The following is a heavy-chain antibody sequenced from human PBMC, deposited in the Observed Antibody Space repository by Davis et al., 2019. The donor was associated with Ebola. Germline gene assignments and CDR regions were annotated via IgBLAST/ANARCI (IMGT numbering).Heavy chain of an antibody. CDR3: ARKGLPDY. CDR2: INQDGSTK. J-gene: IGHJ4*02. CDR1: GFAFTSYW. Sequence: GESLKISCAASGFAFTSYWMSWVRQAPGKGLEWMANINQDGSTKYSVDSVKGRFTISRDNTKNSLYLQMNSLRAEDTEVYYCARKGLPDYWGQGTLVTVSS. V-gene: IGHV3-7*01. D-gene: IGHD5-12*01.